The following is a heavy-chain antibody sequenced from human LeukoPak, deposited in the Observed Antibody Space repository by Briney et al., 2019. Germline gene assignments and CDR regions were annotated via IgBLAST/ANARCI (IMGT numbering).Heavy chain of an antibody. J-gene: IGHJ5*02. Sequence: GGSLRLSRAASGFTFSNAWMSWVRQAPGKGLNWVARIKSETDGGTTDYAAPVKGRFTISRDDSKNTLYLQMNSLKTEDTAVYFCTTVYDSSGYRFDPWGQGTLVTVSS. D-gene: IGHD3-22*01. V-gene: IGHV3-15*01. CDR1: GFTFSNAW. CDR3: TTVYDSSGYRFDP. CDR2: IKSETDGGTT.